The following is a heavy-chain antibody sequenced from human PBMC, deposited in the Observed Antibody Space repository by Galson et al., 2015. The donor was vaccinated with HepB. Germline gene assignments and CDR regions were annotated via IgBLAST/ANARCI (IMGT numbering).Heavy chain of an antibody. CDR1: GDSISRSDNY. V-gene: IGHV4-39*01. CDR3: VGQWRRVAATGLGGFNV. J-gene: IGHJ3*01. CDR2: LYYSGAT. Sequence: LSLTCTVSGDSISRSDNYWGWIRQSPGKELEWIGSLYYSGATFFNPSLRSRVTISADTSKSQFTLKLRTVTAADTAVYFCVGQWRRVAATGLGGFNVWGQGTRVTVSS. D-gene: IGHD6-19*01.